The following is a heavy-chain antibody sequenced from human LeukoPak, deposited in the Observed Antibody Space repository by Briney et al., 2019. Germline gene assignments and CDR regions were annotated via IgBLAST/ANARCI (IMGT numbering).Heavy chain of an antibody. J-gene: IGHJ4*02. D-gene: IGHD2/OR15-2a*01. Sequence: SETLSLTCTVSGGSISSSSYFWGWIRQPPGKGLEWIGSIYYSGSTYYNPSLKSRVTISVDTSKNQFSLKLTSVTASDTAVYYSARHRLGGFYYFDYWGQGTLVTVSS. CDR2: IYYSGST. V-gene: IGHV4-39*01. CDR1: GGSISSSSYF. CDR3: ARHRLGGFYYFDY.